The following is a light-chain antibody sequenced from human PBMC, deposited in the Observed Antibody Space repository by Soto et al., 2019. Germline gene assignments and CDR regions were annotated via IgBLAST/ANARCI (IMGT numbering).Light chain of an antibody. CDR1: QSVSSN. Sequence: EIALTQSPGTLSVSPGERAILSCRASQSVSSNLAWYQQKPGQAPRLLIYGASSRATGIPDRFSGSGFGTDFTLTISRLEPEDFAVYYCQHYDISLFAFGPGTKVDIK. V-gene: IGKV3-20*01. CDR2: GAS. J-gene: IGKJ3*01. CDR3: QHYDISLFA.